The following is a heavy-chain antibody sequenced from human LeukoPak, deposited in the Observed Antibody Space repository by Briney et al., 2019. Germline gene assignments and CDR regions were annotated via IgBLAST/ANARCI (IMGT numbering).Heavy chain of an antibody. CDR2: MYYSGST. CDR1: GGSVTSSSYY. D-gene: IGHD6-19*01. Sequence: SETLSLTCTVSGGSVTSSSYYWGWIRQPPGKGLEWIGCMYYSGSTYYNPSLKSRVTTSVDTSKNQVSLKLSSVTAADTAVYYCARVSGWNPLEAAHLDYWGQGTLVTVSS. V-gene: IGHV4-39*07. J-gene: IGHJ4*02. CDR3: ARVSGWNPLEAAHLDY.